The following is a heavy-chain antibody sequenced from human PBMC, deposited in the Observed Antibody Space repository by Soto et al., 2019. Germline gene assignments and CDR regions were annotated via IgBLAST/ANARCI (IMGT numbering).Heavy chain of an antibody. Sequence: QVQLQESGPGLVKPSQTLSLTCTVSGGSISSGDYYWSWIRQPPGKGLEWIGYIYYSGSTYYNPSLKRRVIISVDTSKNQFSLKLSSVTAADTAVYYCARFGDYVDAFDIRGQGTMVTVSS. CDR2: IYYSGST. J-gene: IGHJ3*02. V-gene: IGHV4-30-4*01. D-gene: IGHD4-17*01. CDR1: GGSISSGDYY. CDR3: ARFGDYVDAFDI.